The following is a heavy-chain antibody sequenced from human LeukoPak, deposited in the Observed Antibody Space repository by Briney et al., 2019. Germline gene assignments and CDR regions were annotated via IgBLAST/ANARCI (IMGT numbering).Heavy chain of an antibody. D-gene: IGHD1-7*01. CDR1: GFTFSSYA. V-gene: IGHV3-23*01. CDR2: VTGSGGNT. Sequence: GGSLRLSCAASGFTFSSYAMSWVRQAPGKGLEWVSVVTGSGGNTYYADSVKGQFTISRDNSKNTLYLQMNSLRAEDTAVYYCAVTRTGTTREFDYWGQGTLVTVSS. CDR3: AVTRTGTTREFDY. J-gene: IGHJ4*02.